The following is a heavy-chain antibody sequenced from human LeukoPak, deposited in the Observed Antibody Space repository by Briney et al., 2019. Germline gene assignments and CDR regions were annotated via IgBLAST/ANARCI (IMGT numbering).Heavy chain of an antibody. J-gene: IGHJ6*02. V-gene: IGHV1-18*01. CDR2: ISAYNGNT. D-gene: IGHD2-2*02. CDR1: GYTFTSYG. CDR3: ARCSQNIVVVPAAIANYYYYGMDV. Sequence: GAAVKVCCKASGYTFTSYGISWVRQAPGQGLEWMGWISAYNGNTNYAQELQGRVTMTTDTSTCTAYMELRGLRSDDTAVYYCARCSQNIVVVPAAIANYYYYGMDVWGQGTTVTVSS.